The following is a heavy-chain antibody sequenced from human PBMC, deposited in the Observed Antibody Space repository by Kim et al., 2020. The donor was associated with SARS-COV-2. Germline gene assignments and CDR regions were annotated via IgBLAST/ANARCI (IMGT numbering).Heavy chain of an antibody. CDR3: AKELGGEGRYGDDDY. V-gene: IGHV3-30-3*02. Sequence: GGSLRLSCAAAGLSFNNFAMHWVRQAPGKGLGGVAVIAYDEVNRYYVDSWKGQFNSARDDSKNTLFLQMDSLRVEDRAGDYCAKELGGEGRYGDDDYWG. CDR2: IAYDEVNR. CDR1: GLSFNNFA. D-gene: IGHD5-18*01. J-gene: IGHJ4*01.